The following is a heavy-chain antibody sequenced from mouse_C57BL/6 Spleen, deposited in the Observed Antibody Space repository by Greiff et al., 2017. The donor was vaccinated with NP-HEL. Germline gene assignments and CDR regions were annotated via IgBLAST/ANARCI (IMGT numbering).Heavy chain of an antibody. Sequence: EVQLQQSGPELVKPGASVKISCKASGYSFTGYYMNWVKQSPEKSLEWIGEINPSTGGTTYNQKFKAKATLTVDKSSSTAYMQLKSLTSEDSAVYYCARSSYYGNYGFDYWGQGTTLTVSS. CDR1: GYSFTGYY. V-gene: IGHV1-42*01. D-gene: IGHD2-10*01. J-gene: IGHJ2*01. CDR2: INPSTGGT. CDR3: ARSSYYGNYGFDY.